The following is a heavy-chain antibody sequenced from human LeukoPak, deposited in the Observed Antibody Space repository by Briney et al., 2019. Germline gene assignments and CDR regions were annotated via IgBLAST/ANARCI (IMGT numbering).Heavy chain of an antibody. D-gene: IGHD3-16*01. V-gene: IGHV3-53*01. J-gene: IGHJ6*03. Sequence: PGGSLRLSCAASGFTVSSNYMSWVRQAPGKGLEWVSVIYSGGSTYYADSVKGRFTISRDNSKNTLYLQMNSLRAEDTAVYYCARDTSRYYYMDVWGKGTTVTVSS. CDR1: GFTVSSNY. CDR2: IYSGGST. CDR3: ARDTSRYYYMDV.